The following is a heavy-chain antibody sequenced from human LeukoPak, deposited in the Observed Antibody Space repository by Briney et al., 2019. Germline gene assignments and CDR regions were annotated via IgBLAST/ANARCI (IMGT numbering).Heavy chain of an antibody. Sequence: GGSLRLSCVASGFTFRHYAMSWVRQAPGKGLEWVANINEGGGLKYYVDSVKGRFTISRDNTNNSLYLQMFSLRVDDSAVYYCARVGKNGWDFDHWGQGTLVTVSS. CDR1: GFTFRHYA. CDR2: INEGGGLK. V-gene: IGHV3-7*01. CDR3: ARVGKNGWDFDH. J-gene: IGHJ4*02. D-gene: IGHD6-19*01.